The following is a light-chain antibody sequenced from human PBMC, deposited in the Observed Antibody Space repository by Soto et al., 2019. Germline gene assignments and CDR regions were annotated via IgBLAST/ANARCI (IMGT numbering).Light chain of an antibody. CDR1: SDDVGGHNY. J-gene: IGLJ2*01. CDR3: SSYASSSTVV. CDR2: DVS. V-gene: IGLV2-14*01. Sequence: QSALTQPASVSGSPGQSITISGSGTSDDVGGHNYVSWYQQHPGKAPKLIIYDVSNRPSGVSNRFSGSKSGNTASLTISGLQAEDEADYYCSSYASSSTVVFGGGTKVTVL.